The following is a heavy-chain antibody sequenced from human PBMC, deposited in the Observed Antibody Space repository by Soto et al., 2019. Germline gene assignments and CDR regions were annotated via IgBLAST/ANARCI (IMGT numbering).Heavy chain of an antibody. Sequence: EVQLVESGGGLVQPGGFLRLSCAASGFTFSSYYMHWVRQAPGKGLVWISRIKTDGSFSSYADSVKGRFTISRDNAKNTLFLQMNSLRDDDTAVYYCARGYYGDPPALDYWGQGTLVSVSS. CDR3: ARGYYGDPPALDY. CDR2: IKTDGSFS. D-gene: IGHD4-17*01. V-gene: IGHV3-74*01. CDR1: GFTFSSYY. J-gene: IGHJ4*02.